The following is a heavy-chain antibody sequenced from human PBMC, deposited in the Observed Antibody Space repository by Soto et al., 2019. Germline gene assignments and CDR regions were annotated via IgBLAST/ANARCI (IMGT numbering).Heavy chain of an antibody. CDR1: GFTFSSYS. V-gene: IGHV3-21*01. D-gene: IGHD3-10*01. CDR3: AREGGPGFGELLV. J-gene: IGHJ4*02. Sequence: GGSLRLACAASGFTFSSYSMDWVRQAPGKGLEWVSSISTSGAYIYYADSVKGRFTISRANAKNSLFLQMDSPSVEDTAVYYCAREGGPGFGELLVWGQGTLVTVSS. CDR2: ISTSGAYI.